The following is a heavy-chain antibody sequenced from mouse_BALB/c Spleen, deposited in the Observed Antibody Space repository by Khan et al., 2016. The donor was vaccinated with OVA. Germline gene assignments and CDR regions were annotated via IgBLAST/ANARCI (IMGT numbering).Heavy chain of an antibody. V-gene: IGHV1-5*01. CDR2: IYPGNSDT. J-gene: IGHJ2*01. CDR1: GYTFTSYW. D-gene: IGHD2-1*01. CDR3: TRNGFGNYESWDY. Sequence: VQLKQSGTVLARPGASVKMSCKASGYTFTSYWMHWVKQRPGQGLEWIGTIYPGNSDTNYNQKFKGQAKLTAVTSTSTAYMEFNSLTNEDSAVYFCTRNGFGNYESWDYWGQGTTLTVSS.